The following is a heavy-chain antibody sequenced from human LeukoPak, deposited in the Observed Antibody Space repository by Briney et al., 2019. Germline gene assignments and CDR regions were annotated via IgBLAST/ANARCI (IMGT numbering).Heavy chain of an antibody. D-gene: IGHD6-6*01. CDR1: GFTFSIYG. J-gene: IGHJ4*02. CDR3: AKGHSISAARLLDD. Sequence: GGSLRLSCAASGFTFSIYGMHWVRQAPGKGLEWVAFVRYDGNNKFYADSVKGRFTVSRDNSKNTLYLQMSSLTTEDTGLYFCAKGHSISAARLLDDWGQGTLVTVSS. V-gene: IGHV3-30*02. CDR2: VRYDGNNK.